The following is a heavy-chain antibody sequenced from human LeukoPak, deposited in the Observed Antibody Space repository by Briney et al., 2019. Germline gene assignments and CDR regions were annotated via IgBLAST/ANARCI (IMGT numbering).Heavy chain of an antibody. Sequence: GGSLRLSCAASGFTLSTYEIIWVRQAPGKGLEWVSHIDVSGTAIYFADSVKGRFTVSRDNARNSLYLQMNSLRAEDTAVYYCARRESSYCGGDCYSIGLDYWGQGTLVTVSS. CDR2: IDVSGTAI. J-gene: IGHJ4*02. D-gene: IGHD2-21*02. CDR1: GFTLSTYE. V-gene: IGHV3-48*03. CDR3: ARRESSYCGGDCYSIGLDY.